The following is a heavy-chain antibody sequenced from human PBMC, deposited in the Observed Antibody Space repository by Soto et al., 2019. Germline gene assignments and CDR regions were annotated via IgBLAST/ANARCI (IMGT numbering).Heavy chain of an antibody. CDR3: ARGHEYGGNSDDFDI. Sequence: QVQLVQSGAEVKKPGSSVKVSCKASGGTFSTSSINWLRQAPGQRPEWMGNILPIFGTADYAQKFQDRVTITADKSTDTAYMELRSLFSEDTAVYYCARGHEYGGNSDDFDIWGQGTVVTLSS. CDR2: ILPIFGTA. V-gene: IGHV1-69*14. J-gene: IGHJ3*02. CDR1: GGTFSTSS. D-gene: IGHD4-17*01.